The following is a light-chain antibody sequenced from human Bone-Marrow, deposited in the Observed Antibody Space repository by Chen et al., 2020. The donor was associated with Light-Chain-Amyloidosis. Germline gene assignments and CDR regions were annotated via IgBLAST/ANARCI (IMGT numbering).Light chain of an antibody. CDR2: DDR. CDR3: QVWERSSDRPV. V-gene: IGLV3-21*02. Sequence: SYVLTQPSAVSVAAGQTATIACGGNNIGSTSVHWYQQTPGQAPLLVVYDDRDRPSGIPERLSGSNSGNTATLTISRVEAGDEADYYCQVWERSSDRPVFGGGTKLTVL. J-gene: IGLJ3*02. CDR1: NIGSTS.